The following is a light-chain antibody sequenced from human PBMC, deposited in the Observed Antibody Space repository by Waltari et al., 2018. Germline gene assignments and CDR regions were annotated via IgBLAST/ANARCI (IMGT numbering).Light chain of an antibody. J-gene: IGLJ3*02. Sequence: SYELTQSSSVYVSPGQSATITFHGDHLGDKFCNWYQQRPGQAPVLVIHQNTKRPSGIPERFSGSNSGNTATLTISETQPLDEADYYCQAWDSSTVVFGGGTKLTVL. CDR3: QAWDSSTVV. CDR1: HLGDKF. CDR2: QNT. V-gene: IGLV3-1*01.